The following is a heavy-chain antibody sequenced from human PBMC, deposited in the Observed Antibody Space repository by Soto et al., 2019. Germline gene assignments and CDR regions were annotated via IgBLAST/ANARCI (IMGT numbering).Heavy chain of an antibody. Sequence: QVQLVQSGAEVRSPGASVKGSCTASGDSFTNYFIHWVRQAPGQGLEWMAIINPSGDSTTSGQKFQGRVTMTRDAPTSTFYLELSNLRSEDTAVYYCARSAHQRENYSGLDVWGQGTTVTVSS. D-gene: IGHD1-26*01. CDR2: INPSGDST. CDR3: ARSAHQRENYSGLDV. CDR1: GDSFTNYF. J-gene: IGHJ6*02. V-gene: IGHV1-46*01.